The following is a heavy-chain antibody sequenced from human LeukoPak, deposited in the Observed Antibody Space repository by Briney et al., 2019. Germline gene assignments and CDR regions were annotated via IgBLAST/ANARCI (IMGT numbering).Heavy chain of an antibody. CDR1: GFKFTDYG. Sequence: GGSLRLSCTASGFKFTDYGLNWVRQTPGKGLEWVSGINWNGGGTSYADSVKGRFTVSTDNARNSLYLQMNSLRAEDTAFYFCARGNVWGSFRSFPYFDFRGQGTLVTVSS. J-gene: IGHJ4*02. V-gene: IGHV3-20*04. CDR2: INWNGGGT. D-gene: IGHD3-16*02. CDR3: ARGNVWGSFRSFPYFDF.